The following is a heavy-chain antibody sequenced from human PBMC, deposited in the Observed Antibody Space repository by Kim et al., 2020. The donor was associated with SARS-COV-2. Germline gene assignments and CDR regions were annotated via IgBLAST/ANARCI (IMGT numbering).Heavy chain of an antibody. Sequence: GGSLRLSCAASGFSFNTYEMNWVRQAPGKGLEWVSYISSSGSTIYYTGSVQGRFTISRDNARNSLFLQMNSLRAEDTAVYYCTSGQEYWRCNTCYTYYFDKWGQGALVTVSS. CDR1: GFSFNTYE. V-gene: IGHV3-48*03. CDR3: TSGQEYWRCNTCYTYYFDK. J-gene: IGHJ4*02. D-gene: IGHD2-8*02. CDR2: ISSSGSTI.